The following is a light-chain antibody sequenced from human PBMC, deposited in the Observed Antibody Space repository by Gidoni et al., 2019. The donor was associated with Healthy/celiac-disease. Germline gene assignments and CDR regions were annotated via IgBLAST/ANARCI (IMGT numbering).Light chain of an antibody. V-gene: IGKV1-5*03. CDR1: QSISSW. CDR2: KAS. CDR3: QQYNSYSRT. Sequence: DIQITQSPSTLSASVGDIVTITCRASQSISSWLAWYQQKPGKAPKLLIYKASSLESGVPSRFSGSGSGTEFTLTISSLQPDDFATYYCQQYNSYSRTFGQGTKLEIK. J-gene: IGKJ2*01.